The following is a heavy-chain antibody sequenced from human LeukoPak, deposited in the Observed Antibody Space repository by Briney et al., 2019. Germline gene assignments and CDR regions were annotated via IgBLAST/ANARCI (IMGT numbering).Heavy chain of an antibody. D-gene: IGHD5-12*01. CDR1: GYSISSGYY. J-gene: IGHJ3*02. V-gene: IGHV4-38-2*02. CDR3: ARVGVNMGGYEWALDEAFDI. CDR2: IYHSGST. Sequence: SETLSLTCTVSGYSISSGYYWGWIRQPPGKGLEWIGSIYHSGSTYYNPSLKSRVTISVDTSKNQFSLKLSSVTAADTAVYYCARVGVNMGGYEWALDEAFDIWGQGTMVTVSS.